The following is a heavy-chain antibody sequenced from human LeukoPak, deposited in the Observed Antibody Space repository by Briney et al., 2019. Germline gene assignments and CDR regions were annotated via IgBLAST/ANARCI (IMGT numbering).Heavy chain of an antibody. CDR3: ARVKLVGYYYMDV. D-gene: IGHD2-8*02. V-gene: IGHV3-11*01. J-gene: IGHJ6*03. CDR2: ISSSGSTI. Sequence: PGGSLRLSCAASGFTFSDYYMSWIRQAPGKGLEWVSYISSSGSTIYYADSVKGRFTISRDNAKNSLYLQMNSLRAEDTAVYYCARVKLVGYYYMDVWGKGTTVTVSS. CDR1: GFTFSDYY.